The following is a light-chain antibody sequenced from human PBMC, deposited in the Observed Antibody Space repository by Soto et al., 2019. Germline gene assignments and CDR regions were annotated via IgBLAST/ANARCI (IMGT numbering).Light chain of an antibody. CDR3: AAWDDSLNAVI. V-gene: IGLV1-44*01. CDR1: SSNIGSKT. Sequence: QSVLAQPPSASGTPGQRVTISCSGSSSNIGSKTVNWYQQLPGTAPKLLIYSNNQRPSGVPDRFSGSKSGTSASLAISGLQSEYEADYYCAAWDDSLNAVIFGGGTKLTVL. J-gene: IGLJ2*01. CDR2: SNN.